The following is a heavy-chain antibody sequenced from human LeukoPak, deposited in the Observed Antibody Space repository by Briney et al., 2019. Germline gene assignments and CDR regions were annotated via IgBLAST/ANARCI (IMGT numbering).Heavy chain of an antibody. CDR3: ARPNFLYCSSSTCLSDY. J-gene: IGHJ4*02. D-gene: IGHD2-2*01. V-gene: IGHV1-2*02. Sequence: ASVEVSCKASGYTFTDYYMHWVRQAPGQGFEWMGWINPNDGDTNYAQKFQGRVTMTRDTSISTAHMEVSRLRSDDTAVYYCARPNFLYCSSSTCLSDYWGQGTLVTVSS. CDR2: INPNDGDT. CDR1: GYTFTDYY.